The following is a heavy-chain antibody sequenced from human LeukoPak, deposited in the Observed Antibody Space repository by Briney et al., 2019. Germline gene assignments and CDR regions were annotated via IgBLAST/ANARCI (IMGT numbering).Heavy chain of an antibody. Sequence: GGSMSLSCAVSGFTLSNYWMSWVRQAPGKGLEWVANINQDGSEKYYVNSVKGRFTIPRDNAKNSLYLQMNSLRAEDTAIYYCAREDDWNYEDYWGQGTLVTVSS. CDR3: AREDDWNYEDY. D-gene: IGHD1-7*01. J-gene: IGHJ4*02. CDR1: GFTLSNYW. CDR2: INQDGSEK. V-gene: IGHV3-7*01.